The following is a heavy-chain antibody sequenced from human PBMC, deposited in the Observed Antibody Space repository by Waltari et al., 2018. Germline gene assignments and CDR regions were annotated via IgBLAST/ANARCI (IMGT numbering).Heavy chain of an antibody. CDR1: GYTFSSFG. V-gene: IGHV1-18*01. CDR2: ISGYTAYGPHT. Sequence: QVQLLQSGGEVKKPGASVKVSCAASGYTFSSFGLTWVRQAPGQGLEWMGWISGYTAYGPHTNYAAKFQGRVTMTADTSTRTAYMELRSLKFDDTAVYYCARRGTYGDYHFDHWGQGTLVTVSS. CDR3: ARRGTYGDYHFDH. J-gene: IGHJ4*02. D-gene: IGHD4-17*01.